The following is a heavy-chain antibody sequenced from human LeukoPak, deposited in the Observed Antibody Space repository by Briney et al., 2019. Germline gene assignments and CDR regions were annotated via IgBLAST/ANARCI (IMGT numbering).Heavy chain of an antibody. CDR3: AEGRTVTTFLDY. V-gene: IGHV3-23*01. D-gene: IGHD4-17*01. J-gene: IGHJ4*02. CDR2: ISGSGGST. CDR1: GFTFSSYA. Sequence: GGSLRLSCAASGFTFSSYAMSWVRQAPGKGLEWVSAISGSGGSTYYADPVKGRFTISRDNSKNTLYLQMNSLRAEDTAVYYCAEGRTVTTFLDYWGQGTLVTVSS.